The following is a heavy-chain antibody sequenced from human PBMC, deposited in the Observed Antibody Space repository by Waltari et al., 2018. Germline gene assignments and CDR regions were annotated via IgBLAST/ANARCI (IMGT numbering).Heavy chain of an antibody. CDR3: ARGTVAGPIYFDY. Sequence: QVQLVQSGAEVKKPGASVKVSCKASGYTFTSYAMHWVRQAPGQRLEWMGWINAGNGNTKYSQKFQGRVTLTRDTSASTAYMELSSLRSEDTAVYYCARGTVAGPIYFDYWGQGTLVTVSS. D-gene: IGHD6-19*01. V-gene: IGHV1-3*01. CDR1: GYTFTSYA. J-gene: IGHJ4*02. CDR2: INAGNGNT.